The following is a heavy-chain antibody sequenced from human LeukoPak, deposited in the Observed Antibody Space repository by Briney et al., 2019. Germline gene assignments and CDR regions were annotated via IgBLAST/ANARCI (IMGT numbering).Heavy chain of an antibody. CDR2: INPNSGGT. D-gene: IGHD3-22*01. Sequence: ASVKVSCKASGYTFTGYYMHWVRQAPGQGLEWMGWINPNSGGTNHAQKFQGRVTMTRDTSISTAYMELSRLRSDDTAVYYCARGTKDSSGYYYYYYGMDVWGQGTTVTVSS. J-gene: IGHJ6*02. V-gene: IGHV1-2*02. CDR3: ARGTKDSSGYYYYYYGMDV. CDR1: GYTFTGYY.